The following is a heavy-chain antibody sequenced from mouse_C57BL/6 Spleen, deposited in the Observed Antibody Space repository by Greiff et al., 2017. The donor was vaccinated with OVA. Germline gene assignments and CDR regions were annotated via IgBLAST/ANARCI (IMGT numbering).Heavy chain of an antibody. CDR2: IYPGDGDT. CDR3: AREGDPYFDV. J-gene: IGHJ1*03. V-gene: IGHV1-82*01. Sequence: VQLQQSGPELVKPGASVKISCKASGYAFSSSWMNWVKQRPGKGLEWIGRIYPGDGDTNYNGKFTGKATLTADKSSSTAYMQLSSLASEDSAVYFCAREGDPYFDVWGTGTTVTVSS. D-gene: IGHD3-3*01. CDR1: GYAFSSSW.